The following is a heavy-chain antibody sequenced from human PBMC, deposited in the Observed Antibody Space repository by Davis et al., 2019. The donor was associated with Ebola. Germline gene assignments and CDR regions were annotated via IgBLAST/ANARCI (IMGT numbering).Heavy chain of an antibody. Sequence: GGSLRLSCAASGFDFSDSYMTWVRQAPGKGLEWISYITSSGSYTNYADSVKGRFTISRDNSKNTLYLQMNSLRAEDTAVYYCARPNHRGISYYGMDVWGKGTTVTVSS. CDR2: ITSSGSYT. J-gene: IGHJ6*04. CDR3: ARPNHRGISYYGMDV. CDR1: GFDFSDSY. D-gene: IGHD3-10*01. V-gene: IGHV3-11*06.